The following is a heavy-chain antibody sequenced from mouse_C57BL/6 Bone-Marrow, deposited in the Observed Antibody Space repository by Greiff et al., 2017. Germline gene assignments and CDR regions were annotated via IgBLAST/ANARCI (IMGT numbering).Heavy chain of an antibody. V-gene: IGHV14-4*01. CDR2: IDPENGDT. CDR3: LYDGSDAYAMDY. Sequence: LVESGAELVRPGASVKLSCTASGFNIKDDYMHWVKQRPEQGLEWIGWIDPENGDTEYASKFQGKATITADKSSNTAYLQLSSLTSEDTAVYYCLYDGSDAYAMDYWGQGTSVTVSS. J-gene: IGHJ4*01. D-gene: IGHD2-3*01. CDR1: GFNIKDDY.